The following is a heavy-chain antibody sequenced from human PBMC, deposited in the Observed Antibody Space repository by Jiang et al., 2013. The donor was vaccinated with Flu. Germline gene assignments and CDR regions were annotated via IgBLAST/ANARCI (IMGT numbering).Heavy chain of an antibody. CDR3: AFGAAVTLYWYFDL. CDR2: IVPLFGIE. CDR1: GGTLSSYS. D-gene: IGHD4-17*01. V-gene: IGHV1-69*02. Sequence: GAEVKKPGSSVKVSCKTSGGTLSSYSISWVRQAPGQGLEWMGRIVPLFGIENYAQTVQGRVTITADKSSNTAYMELTSLRSEDTAVYYCAFGAAVTLYWYFDLWGRGIPVTVSS. J-gene: IGHJ2*01.